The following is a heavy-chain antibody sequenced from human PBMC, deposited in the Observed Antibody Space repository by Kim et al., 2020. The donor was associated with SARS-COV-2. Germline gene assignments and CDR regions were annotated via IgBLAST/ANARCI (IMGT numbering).Heavy chain of an antibody. CDR2: ISASAGNT. D-gene: IGHD5-18*01. V-gene: IGHV3-23*01. CDR1: GFTFNKYA. CDR3: AKSTCDAGSYPVNYYYYFGVDV. J-gene: IGHJ6*02. Sequence: GGSLRLSCEASGFTFNKYAMNWVRQTPGKGLEWVSGISASAGNTDYADSVKGRFTISRDYSKNMVYLQMNSLRAEDTAVYFCAKSTCDAGSYPVNYYYYFGVDVWGQGTTVAVSS.